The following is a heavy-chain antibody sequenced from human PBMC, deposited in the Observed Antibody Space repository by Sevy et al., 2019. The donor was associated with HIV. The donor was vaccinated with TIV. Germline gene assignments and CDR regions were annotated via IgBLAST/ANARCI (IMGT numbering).Heavy chain of an antibody. CDR1: GFDFSTYW. CDR3: ASDPFGGYYFDH. Sequence: GGSLRLSCAASGFDFSTYWMHWVRQAPGKGLVWVSRIMGDGSRRSHADSVKGRFTISRDNAKNTLYLQMNSLRAEDTALYFCASDPFGGYYFDHWGPGTLVTVSS. CDR2: IMGDGSRR. J-gene: IGHJ4*02. D-gene: IGHD3-16*01. V-gene: IGHV3-74*01.